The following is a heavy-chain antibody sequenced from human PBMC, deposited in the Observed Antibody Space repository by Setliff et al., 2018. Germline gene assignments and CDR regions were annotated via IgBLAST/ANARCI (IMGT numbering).Heavy chain of an antibody. V-gene: IGHV3-30*02. CDR2: IRNDGTEK. Sequence: GGSLRLSCAASALTFSNYGIHWVRQAPGKGLEWVAFIRNDGTEKFHADPVKGRFTVSRDNSKNTVFLQMNSLTTDDTAVYYCARYRNYFDSSGQTQYYFDYWGQGTLVTVSS. J-gene: IGHJ4*02. CDR1: ALTFSNYG. CDR3: ARYRNYFDSSGQTQYYFDY. D-gene: IGHD3-22*01.